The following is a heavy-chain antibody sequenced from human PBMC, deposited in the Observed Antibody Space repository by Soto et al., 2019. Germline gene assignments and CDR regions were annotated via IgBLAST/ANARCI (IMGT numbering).Heavy chain of an antibody. CDR2: IYYSGST. CDR3: ARGRYYYDHSGHNRFDP. Sequence: SETLSLTCTVSGGSISGYYWNWIRQPPGKGLEWIGYIYYSGSTNYNPSLKSRVTISVDTSKNHFSLRLNSVTAADTAVYYCARGRYYYDHSGHNRFDPWGQGTLVTVSS. D-gene: IGHD3-22*01. V-gene: IGHV4-59*01. J-gene: IGHJ5*02. CDR1: GGSISGYY.